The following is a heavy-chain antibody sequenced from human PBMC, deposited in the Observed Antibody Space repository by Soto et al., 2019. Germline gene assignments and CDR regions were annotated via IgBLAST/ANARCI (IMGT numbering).Heavy chain of an antibody. CDR1: GGSISSGGYY. Sequence: QVQLQESGPGLVKPSQTLSLTCTVSGGSISSGGYYWSWIRQHPGKGLEWIGYIYYSGSTYYNPSIQSRVXXXVXXSKNQFSLKLSSVTAADTAVYYWARSSTSATYFDYWGQGTLVTVSS. D-gene: IGHD2-2*01. CDR3: ARSSTSATYFDY. CDR2: IYYSGST. J-gene: IGHJ4*02. V-gene: IGHV4-31*03.